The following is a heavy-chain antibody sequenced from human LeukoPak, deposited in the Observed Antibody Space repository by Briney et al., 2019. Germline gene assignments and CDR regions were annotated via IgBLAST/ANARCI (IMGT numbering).Heavy chain of an antibody. CDR3: VRDGEGVAISVNYWFDP. V-gene: IGHV1-69*05. J-gene: IGHJ5*02. D-gene: IGHD3-10*01. CDR1: GGTFSSYA. Sequence: SVKVSCKASGGTFSSYAISWVRQAPGQGLEWMGGIIPIFGTANYAQKFQGRVTMTRDTSISTAYMELRGLRSEDTAVYYCVRDGEGVAISVNYWFDPWGQGTLVTVSS. CDR2: IIPIFGTA.